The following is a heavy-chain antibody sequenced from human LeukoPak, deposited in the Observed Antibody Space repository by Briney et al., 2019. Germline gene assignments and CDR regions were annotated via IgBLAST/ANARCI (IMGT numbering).Heavy chain of an antibody. J-gene: IGHJ4*02. V-gene: IGHV5-51*01. CDR2: IHPGDSDT. D-gene: IGHD2-2*01. CDR1: GYSFTSYW. CDR3: ARYSRLVVPAATIDY. Sequence: GESLKISCKGSGYSFTSYWIGWVRQMPGKGLEWMGIIHPGDSDTRYSPSFQGQVTISADKSISTAYLQWSSLKASDTAMYYCARYSRLVVPAATIDYWGQGTLVTVSS.